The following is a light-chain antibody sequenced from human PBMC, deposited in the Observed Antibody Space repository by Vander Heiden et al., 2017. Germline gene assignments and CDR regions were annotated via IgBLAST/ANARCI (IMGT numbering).Light chain of an antibody. V-gene: IGKV3-15*01. CDR3: QHYNIWPYN. J-gene: IGKJ2*01. CDR2: GAT. Sequence: ELVMTQSPATLSVSPGERATLSCRASQIISQNLAWFQQKSGQAPRLLIYGATTRATGIPDRFSGGGSGTEFALTISSLQSEDFAVYYCQHYNIWPYNFGQGTKLELK. CDR1: QIISQN.